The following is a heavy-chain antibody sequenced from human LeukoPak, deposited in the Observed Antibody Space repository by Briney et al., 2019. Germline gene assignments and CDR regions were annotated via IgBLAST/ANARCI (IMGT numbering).Heavy chain of an antibody. CDR3: ARFGEVVVVAATLYYYYYMDV. V-gene: IGHV7-4-1*02. J-gene: IGHJ6*03. Sequence: ASVKVSCKASGYTFTSYAMNWVRQAPGQGLEWMGWINTNTGNPTYAQGFTGRFDFSLDTSVSTAYLQISSLKAEDTAVYYCARFGEVVVVAATLYYYYYMDVWGKGTTVTVSS. CDR2: INTNTGNP. CDR1: GYTFTSYA. D-gene: IGHD2-15*01.